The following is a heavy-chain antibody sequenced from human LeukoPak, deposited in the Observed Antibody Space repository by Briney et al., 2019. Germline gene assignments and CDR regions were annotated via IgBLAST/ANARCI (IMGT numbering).Heavy chain of an antibody. CDR1: GYTFTNYA. D-gene: IGHD6-13*01. J-gene: IGHJ4*02. CDR2: INAGNGNT. CDR3: ARAPGYSSSWYDY. Sequence: ASVKVSCKASGYTFTNYAMHWVRQAPGQRLEWMGWINAGNGNTKYSQKFQGRVTITRDTSASTAYMELSSLRSEDTAVYYCARAPGYSSSWYDYWGQGTLVTVSS. V-gene: IGHV1-3*01.